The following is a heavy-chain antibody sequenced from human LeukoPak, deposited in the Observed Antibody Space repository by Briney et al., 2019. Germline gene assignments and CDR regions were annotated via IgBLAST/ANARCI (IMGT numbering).Heavy chain of an antibody. Sequence: SETVSLTCTVSGGSISSYYWGWIRQPPGKGLEWIGSIYYSGSTYYNPSLKSRVTISVDTSKNQFSLKLSSVTAADTAVYYCARHDSSGYYYADYWGQGTLVTVSS. CDR1: GGSISSYY. CDR3: ARHDSSGYYYADY. CDR2: IYYSGST. D-gene: IGHD3-22*01. V-gene: IGHV4-39*01. J-gene: IGHJ4*02.